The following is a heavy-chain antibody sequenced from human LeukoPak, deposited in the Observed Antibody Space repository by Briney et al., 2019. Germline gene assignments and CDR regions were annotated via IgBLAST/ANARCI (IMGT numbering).Heavy chain of an antibody. V-gene: IGHV3-48*01. CDR3: ARDALYEVTTGTYDY. D-gene: IGHD4-17*01. CDR2: ISSDNTTI. CDR1: RFIFTNYW. J-gene: IGHJ4*02. Sequence: GGSLRLSCAASRFIFTNYWIHWVRQAPGKGLEWISYISSDNTTINYADSVKGRFTLSRDNVKNSLCLQMNSLRAEDTAVYYCARDALYEVTTGTYDYWGQGTLVTVSS.